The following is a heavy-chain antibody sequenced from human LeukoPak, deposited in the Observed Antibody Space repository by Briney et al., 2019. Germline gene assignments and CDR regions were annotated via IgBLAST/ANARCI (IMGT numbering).Heavy chain of an antibody. D-gene: IGHD5-18*01. CDR1: GGSFSGYY. V-gene: IGHV4-34*01. CDR2: INHSGST. J-gene: IGHJ5*02. CDR3: ARINSTQIWFDP. Sequence: SETLSLTCAVYGGSFSGYYWSWIRQPPGKGLEWIGEINHSGSTNYNPSLKSRVTISVDTSKNQFSLKPSSVTAADTAVYYCARINSTQIWFDPWGQGTLVTVSS.